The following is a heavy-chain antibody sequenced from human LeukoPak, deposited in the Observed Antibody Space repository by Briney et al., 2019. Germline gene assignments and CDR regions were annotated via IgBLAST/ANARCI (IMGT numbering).Heavy chain of an antibody. V-gene: IGHV4-4*07. D-gene: IGHD3-22*01. J-gene: IGHJ3*02. CDR1: GGSISSYY. CDR3: ARTALYYYDSSDYGGAFDI. CDR2: IYTSGST. Sequence: SETLSLTCTVSGGSISSYYWSWIRQPAGKGLEWIGRIYTSGSTNYNPSLKSRVTMSVDTSKNQFSLKLSSVTAADTAVYYCARTALYYYDSSDYGGAFDIWGQGTMVTVSS.